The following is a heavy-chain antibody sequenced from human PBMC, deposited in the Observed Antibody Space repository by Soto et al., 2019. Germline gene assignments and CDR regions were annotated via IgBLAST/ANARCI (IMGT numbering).Heavy chain of an antibody. Sequence: GASVKVSCKASGGTFSSYTMSWVRQAPGQGLEWMGRIIPILGIANYAQKFQGRVTITADKSTSTAYMELSSLRSEDTAVYYCARAVGDCSSTSCSYYFDYWGQRTLVTVSS. CDR3: ARAVGDCSSTSCSYYFDY. D-gene: IGHD2-2*01. V-gene: IGHV1-69*02. CDR2: IIPILGIA. J-gene: IGHJ4*02. CDR1: GGTFSSYT.